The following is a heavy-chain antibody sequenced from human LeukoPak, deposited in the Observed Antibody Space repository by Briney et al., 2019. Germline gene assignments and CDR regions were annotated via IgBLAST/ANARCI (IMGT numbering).Heavy chain of an antibody. CDR2: IYYSGST. Sequence: PSETLSLTCTVSGGSISSGGYYWSWIRQHPRKCLAWIGYIYYSGSTYYNPSLKSRVTISVDTSKNQFSLKLSSVTAADTAVYYCASAGGWAGYFDYWGQGTLVTVSS. CDR3: ASAGGWAGYFDY. V-gene: IGHV4-31*03. D-gene: IGHD6-19*01. CDR1: GGSISSGGYY. J-gene: IGHJ4*02.